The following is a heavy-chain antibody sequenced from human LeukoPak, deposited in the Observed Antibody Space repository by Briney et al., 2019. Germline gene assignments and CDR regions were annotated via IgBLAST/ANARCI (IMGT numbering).Heavy chain of an antibody. CDR3: ARHSDGGGSYRRSFDY. CDR2: FYYSGGT. Sequence: SETLSLTCTVPDGSISSYYWSWIQQPPGKGLEWMGYFYYSGGTNSNPCLKRPVTISVDTSKNQFSLKLSSVTGADTAVYYCARHSDGGGSYRRSFDYWGQGTLVTVSS. CDR1: DGSISSYY. J-gene: IGHJ4*02. V-gene: IGHV4-59*08. D-gene: IGHD1-26*01.